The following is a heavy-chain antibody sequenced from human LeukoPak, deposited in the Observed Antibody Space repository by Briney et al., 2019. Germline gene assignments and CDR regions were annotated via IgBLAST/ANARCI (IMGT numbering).Heavy chain of an antibody. V-gene: IGHV4-39*01. CDR1: GGSISSSSYY. D-gene: IGHD3-22*01. CDR2: IYYSGST. CDR3: ARAYYYDSSGYSLTPYFDY. Sequence: SETLSLTCTVSGGSISSSSYYWGWIRQPPGKGLEWIGSIYYSGSTYYNPPLKSRVTISVDTSKNQFSLKLSSVTAADTAVYYCARAYYYDSSGYSLTPYFDYWGQGTLVTVSS. J-gene: IGHJ4*02.